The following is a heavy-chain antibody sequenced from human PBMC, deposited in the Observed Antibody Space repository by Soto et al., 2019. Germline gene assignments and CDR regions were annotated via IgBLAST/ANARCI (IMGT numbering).Heavy chain of an antibody. D-gene: IGHD5-12*01. Sequence: PGESLKISCKGSGYSLTSYWISWVRQMPGKGLEWMGRIDPSDSYTNYSPSFQGHVTISADKSISTAYLQWSSLKASDTAMYYCARHRGYSGYVFDYWGQGTLGTVS. J-gene: IGHJ4*02. V-gene: IGHV5-10-1*01. CDR1: GYSLTSYW. CDR2: IDPSDSYT. CDR3: ARHRGYSGYVFDY.